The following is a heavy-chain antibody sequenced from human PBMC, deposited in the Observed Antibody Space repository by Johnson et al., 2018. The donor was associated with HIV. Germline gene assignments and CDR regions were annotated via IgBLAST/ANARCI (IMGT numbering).Heavy chain of an antibody. CDR2: IGSTGDT. CDR3: ARANRGRKDRGATYQNAFDI. J-gene: IGHJ3*02. V-gene: IGHV3-13*04. CDR1: GFTFSSYD. D-gene: IGHD5-12*01. Sequence: VQLVESGGGVVQPGGSLRLSCAASGFTFSSYDMHWVRQATGKGLEWVSGIGSTGDTYYPGSVKGRFTISRENAKNSLYLQMNSLRAGDTAVYYCARANRGRKDRGATYQNAFDIWGQGTMVTVSS.